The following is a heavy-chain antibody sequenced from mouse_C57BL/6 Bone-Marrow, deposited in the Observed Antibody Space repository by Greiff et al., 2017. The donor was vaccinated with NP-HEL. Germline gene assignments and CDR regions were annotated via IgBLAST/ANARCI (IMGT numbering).Heavy chain of an antibody. J-gene: IGHJ2*01. D-gene: IGHD1-1*01. V-gene: IGHV1-66*01. CDR2: IYPGSGNT. CDR1: GYSFTSYY. CDR3: ARAYYYGSSSFDY. Sequence: VQLQQSGPELVKPGASVKISCKASGYSFTSYYIHWVKQRPGQGLEWIGWIYPGSGNTKYNEKFKGKATLTADTSSSTAYMQLSSLTSEDSAVYYCARAYYYGSSSFDYWGQGTTLTVSS.